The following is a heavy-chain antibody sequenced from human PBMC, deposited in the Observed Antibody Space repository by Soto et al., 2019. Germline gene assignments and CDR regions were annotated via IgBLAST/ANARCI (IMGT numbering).Heavy chain of an antibody. CDR1: GFTFSSYG. J-gene: IGHJ6*02. V-gene: IGHV3-30*18. CDR3: AKNQLAAAGPVGYYYYGMDV. Sequence: GGSLRLSCAASGFTFSSYGMHWVRQAPGKGLEWVAVISYDGSNKYYADSVKGRFTISRDNSKNTLYLQMNSLRAEDTAVYYCAKNQLAAAGPVGYYYYGMDVWGQGTTVTVSS. D-gene: IGHD6-13*01. CDR2: ISYDGSNK.